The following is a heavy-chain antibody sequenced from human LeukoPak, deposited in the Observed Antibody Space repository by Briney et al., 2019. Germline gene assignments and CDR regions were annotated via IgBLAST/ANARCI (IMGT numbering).Heavy chain of an antibody. V-gene: IGHV3-21*01. CDR1: GFAFSTYS. Sequence: PGGSLRLSCAASGFAFSTYSMNWVRQAPGKGLEWVSSISSSSSDIYYADSVKGRFTISRDNAKNSLYLQMNSLGVEDTAMYYCAREQPPFTAADPWGQGTLVTVSS. CDR2: ISSSSSDI. D-gene: IGHD6-25*01. CDR3: AREQPPFTAADP. J-gene: IGHJ5*02.